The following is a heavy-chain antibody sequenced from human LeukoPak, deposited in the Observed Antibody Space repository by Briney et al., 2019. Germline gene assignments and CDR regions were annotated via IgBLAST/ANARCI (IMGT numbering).Heavy chain of an antibody. Sequence: PGGSLRLSCAASGFTFSSYAMHWVRQAPGKGLEYVSAISSNGGSTYYANSVKGRFTISRDNSKNTLYLQMNSLRAEDTAVYYCARTLIAAATRNYYYYMDVWGKGTTVTVSS. J-gene: IGHJ6*03. D-gene: IGHD6-13*01. V-gene: IGHV3-64*01. CDR1: GFTFSSYA. CDR3: ARTLIAAATRNYYYYMDV. CDR2: ISSNGGST.